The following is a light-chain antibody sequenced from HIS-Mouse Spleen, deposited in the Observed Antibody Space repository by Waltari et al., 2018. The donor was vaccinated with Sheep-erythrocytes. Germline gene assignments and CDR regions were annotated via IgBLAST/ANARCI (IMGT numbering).Light chain of an antibody. J-gene: IGKJ4*01. CDR2: AAS. Sequence: DIQLTQSPSFLSASVGDRVTITCRASQGISSYLTWYQQKPGKAPKHLIYAASTLQSVVPSRFSGSGSGTEFTLTISSLQPEDFATYYCQQLNSYPPRVTFGGGTKVEIK. CDR3: QQLNSYPPRVT. CDR1: QGISSY. V-gene: IGKV1-9*01.